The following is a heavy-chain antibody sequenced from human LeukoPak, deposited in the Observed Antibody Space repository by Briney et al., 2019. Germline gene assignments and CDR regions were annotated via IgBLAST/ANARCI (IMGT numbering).Heavy chain of an antibody. D-gene: IGHD5-12*01. V-gene: IGHV3-21*01. CDR3: ARDRVDSGYDSDYYYGMDV. CDR1: GFTFSSYS. J-gene: IGHJ6*02. Sequence: GGSLRLSCAASGFTFSSYSMNWVRQAPGKGLEWVSSISSSSSYIYYADSVTGRFTISRDNDKHSLYLQMNSLRAEDTAVYYCARDRVDSGYDSDYYYGMDVWGQGTTVTVSS. CDR2: ISSSSSYI.